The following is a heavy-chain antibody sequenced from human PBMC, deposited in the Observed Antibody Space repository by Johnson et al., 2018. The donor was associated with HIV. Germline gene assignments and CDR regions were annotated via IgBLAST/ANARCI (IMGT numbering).Heavy chain of an antibody. D-gene: IGHD6-19*01. CDR2: IKKDGSES. V-gene: IGHV3-7*05. J-gene: IGHJ3*02. CDR3: AKDRSTGWYPAFDI. Sequence: VQLVESGGNLVQPGGSLRLSCTASGFTFRNYWMNWVRQAPGKGPEWVASIKKDGSESYYVDSVKGRFTISRDNANNSLFLQMNSLRVEDAAVYYCAKDRSTGWYPAFDIWGQGTMVTVSS. CDR1: GFTFRNYW.